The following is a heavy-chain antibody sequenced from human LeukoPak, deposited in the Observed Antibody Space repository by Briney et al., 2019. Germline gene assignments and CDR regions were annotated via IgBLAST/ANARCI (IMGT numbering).Heavy chain of an antibody. J-gene: IGHJ4*02. CDR2: INPKSGGT. CDR3: ARDSGYCSGGSCWYFDY. V-gene: IGHV1-2*02. Sequence: GASVKVSCKASGYTFTSYGISWVRQAPGQGLEWMGWINPKSGGTNYAQNFQGRVTMTRDTSTSTAYMELSRLRSDDTAVYYCARDSGYCSGGSCWYFDYWGQGTLVTVSS. CDR1: GYTFTSYG. D-gene: IGHD2-15*01.